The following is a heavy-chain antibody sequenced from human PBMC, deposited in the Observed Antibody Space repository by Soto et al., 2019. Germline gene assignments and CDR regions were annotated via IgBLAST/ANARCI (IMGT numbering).Heavy chain of an antibody. CDR1: GFTFSDYY. CDR3: AKAQAVDYYFDY. Sequence: PGGSLRLSCAASGFTFSDYYMSWIRQAPGKGLEWVSSISGSSSSTYYADSVKGRFTISRDNSKNTLYLQMNSLRAEDTAVYYCAKAQAVDYYFDYWGQGTLVTVSS. V-gene: IGHV3-23*01. CDR2: ISGSSSST. J-gene: IGHJ4*02.